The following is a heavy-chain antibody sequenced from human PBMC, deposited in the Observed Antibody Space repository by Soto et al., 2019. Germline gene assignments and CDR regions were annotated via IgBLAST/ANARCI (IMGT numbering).Heavy chain of an antibody. CDR2: ISKTSSAR. CDR3: ATDKYPAARHSSSWFDGMDV. V-gene: IGHV3-48*01. J-gene: IGHJ6*02. CDR1: GFTVSNRG. D-gene: IGHD2-2*01. Sequence: GSLRLSCVASGFTVSNRGMHWVGRAPGKGREWGSCISKTSSARYYADSVQRRFTISRDNAKNSLYPQMNSLRVEDTGVYFCATDKYPAARHSSSWFDGMDVWGQGATVTVSS.